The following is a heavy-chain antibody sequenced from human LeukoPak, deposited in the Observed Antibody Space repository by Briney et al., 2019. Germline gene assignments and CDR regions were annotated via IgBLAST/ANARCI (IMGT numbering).Heavy chain of an antibody. V-gene: IGHV3-48*01. D-gene: IGHD3-22*01. CDR1: GFTFSKYA. Sequence: GGSLRLSCAASGFTFSKYAMSWVRQAPGKGLEWVSYISRSSSIIYYADSVKGRFTISRDNAKNSLYLQMNSLRGEDTAVYYCARDRYDSSHYYHYWGQGTLVTVSA. CDR2: ISRSSSII. CDR3: ARDRYDSSHYYHY. J-gene: IGHJ4*02.